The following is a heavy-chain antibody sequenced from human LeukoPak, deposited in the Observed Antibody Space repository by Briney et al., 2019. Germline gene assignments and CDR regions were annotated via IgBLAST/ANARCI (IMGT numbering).Heavy chain of an antibody. V-gene: IGHV1-69*04. CDR3: ERRPERWPQNHRTLDN. D-gene: IGHD5-24*01. J-gene: IGHJ4*02. Sequence: ASVKVSCKAARGTFSNYVFSWVRQAPGQGLEWMGRIIPIFDEAIYAQKFQGRVTITADRSTSTAYMELSGLTSEDTAVYYCERRPERWPQNHRTLDNWGQGTLVTVSS. CDR1: RGTFSNYV. CDR2: IIPIFDEA.